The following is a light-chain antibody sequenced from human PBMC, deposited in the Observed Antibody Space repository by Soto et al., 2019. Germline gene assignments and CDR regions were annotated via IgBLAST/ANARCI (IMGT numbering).Light chain of an antibody. V-gene: IGKV1-39*01. CDR3: QQDLRPPLT. CDR1: HSGDNY. CDR2: AAS. Sequence: DIQMPQSQTSLSASVGATVTLTCRASHSGDNYVKCYQQKAGKAPGLLIDAASMLQGGVPSRFSASGSGTDFTLTISILQPEDFATYCCQQDLRPPLTFGPGTKVDIK. J-gene: IGKJ3*01.